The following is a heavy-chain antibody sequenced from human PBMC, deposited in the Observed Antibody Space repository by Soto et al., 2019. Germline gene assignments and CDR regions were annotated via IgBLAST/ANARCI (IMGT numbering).Heavy chain of an antibody. Sequence: EYLRLSCAASGLSFSSNVMSWARQAPGKGLECVSVISSSGGSTYYVDSVKGRFIISRDNSKNTLYLQMSPLRAEDTALYFCARRQQYPMDVWWQGPMVT. CDR2: ISSSGGST. V-gene: IGHV3-23*01. CDR1: GLSFSSNV. CDR3: ARRQQYPMDV. D-gene: IGHD2-2*01. J-gene: IGHJ6*01.